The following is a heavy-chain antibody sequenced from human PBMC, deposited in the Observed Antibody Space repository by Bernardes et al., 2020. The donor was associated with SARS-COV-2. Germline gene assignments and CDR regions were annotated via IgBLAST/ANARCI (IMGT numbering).Heavy chain of an antibody. CDR2: IYTSGST. Sequence: LSLTCTVSGGSIRSYYWSWIRQPAGKGLEWIGRIYTSGSTNNNPSLKSRVTMSVDTSKNQLSLKLSSVTAADTAVYFCAAAPYGSGSYPFDHWGQGTLVTVSS. D-gene: IGHD3-10*01. CDR1: GGSIRSYY. J-gene: IGHJ4*02. CDR3: AAAPYGSGSYPFDH. V-gene: IGHV4-4*07.